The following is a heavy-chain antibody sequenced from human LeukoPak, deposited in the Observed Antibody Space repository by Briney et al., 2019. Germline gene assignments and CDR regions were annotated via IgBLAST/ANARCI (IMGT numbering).Heavy chain of an antibody. CDR3: AKDILGSRFSFDY. CDR1: GFTFSNYG. V-gene: IGHV3-30*02. CDR2: ILYDGSNK. Sequence: GGSLRLSCAASGFTFSNYGMHWVRQAPGKGLEWVAFILYDGSNKYYADSVKGRFTISRDNSKNTLYLQMNSLRAEDTAVYYCAKDILGSRFSFDYWGQGTLVTVSS. D-gene: IGHD3-10*01. J-gene: IGHJ4*02.